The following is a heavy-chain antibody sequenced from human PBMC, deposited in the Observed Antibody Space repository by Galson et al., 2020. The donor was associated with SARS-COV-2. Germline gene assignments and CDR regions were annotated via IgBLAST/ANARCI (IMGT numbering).Heavy chain of an antibody. V-gene: IGHV3-7*03. CDR2: IKQDGSEN. CDR3: ARDLWIAARPVDY. Sequence: GGSLRLSCAASGFTLSSYWMSWVRQAPGKGLEWVAKIKQDGSENYYVDSVKGRFTISRDNAKNSLYLQMNSLRAEDTAVYYCARDLWIAARPVDYWGQGTLVTVSS. CDR1: GFTLSSYW. J-gene: IGHJ4*02. D-gene: IGHD6-6*01.